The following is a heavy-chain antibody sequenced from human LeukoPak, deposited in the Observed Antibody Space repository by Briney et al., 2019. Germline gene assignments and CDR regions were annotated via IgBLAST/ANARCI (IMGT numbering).Heavy chain of an antibody. V-gene: IGHV1-18*01. CDR1: GYTFTNYG. J-gene: IGHJ3*02. D-gene: IGHD2-8*01. Sequence: AAVKVSCKASGYTFTNYGISWVRQAPGQGGEGMGWISVYKGNKKYEQKLQGSVTMTADTSTSTAYMELRSLRSDDAAVYDCASLRCTNGVCYTRGAFDIWGQGTMVTVSS. CDR2: ISVYKGNK. CDR3: ASLRCTNGVCYTRGAFDI.